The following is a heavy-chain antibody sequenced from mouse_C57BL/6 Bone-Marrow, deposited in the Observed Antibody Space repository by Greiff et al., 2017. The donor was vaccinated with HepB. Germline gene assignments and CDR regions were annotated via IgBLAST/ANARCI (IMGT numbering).Heavy chain of an antibody. Sequence: EVQLQQSGPVLVKPGASVKMSCKASGYTFTDYYMNWVKQSHGKSLEWIGVINPYNGGTSYNQKFKGKATLTVDKSSSTAYMELNSLTSEDSAVYYCARANYGSSYFYWYFDVWGTGTTVTVPS. D-gene: IGHD1-1*01. CDR2: INPYNGGT. CDR1: GYTFTDYY. J-gene: IGHJ1*03. CDR3: ARANYGSSYFYWYFDV. V-gene: IGHV1-19*01.